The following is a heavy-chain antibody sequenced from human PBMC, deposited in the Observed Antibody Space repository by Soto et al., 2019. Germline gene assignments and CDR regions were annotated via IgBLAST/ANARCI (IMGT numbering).Heavy chain of an antibody. CDR1: GFTFSSYS. CDR3: ARDTYSSGLMRTDYYYGMDV. V-gene: IGHV3-21*01. D-gene: IGHD6-19*01. J-gene: IGHJ6*02. Sequence: EVQLVESGGGLVKPGGSLRLSCAASGFTFSSYSMNWVRQAPGKGLEWVSSISSSSSYIYYADSVKGRFTISRDNAKNSLYLQMNSLGAEDTAVYYCARDTYSSGLMRTDYYYGMDVWGQGTTVTVSS. CDR2: ISSSSSYI.